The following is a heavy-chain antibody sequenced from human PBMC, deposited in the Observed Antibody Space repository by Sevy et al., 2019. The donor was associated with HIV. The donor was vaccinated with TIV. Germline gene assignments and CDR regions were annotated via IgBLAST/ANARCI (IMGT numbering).Heavy chain of an antibody. J-gene: IGHJ6*02. V-gene: IGHV4-31*03. CDR3: ARDLGRDTASRMDV. Sequence: TLSLTCTVSGGSISSGGYYWSWIRQHPGKGLEWIGYIYYSGSTYYNPSLKSRVTISVDTSKNQFSLKLSSVTAADTAVYYCARDLGRDTASRMDVWGQGTTVTVSS. D-gene: IGHD5-18*01. CDR2: IYYSGST. CDR1: GGSISSGGYY.